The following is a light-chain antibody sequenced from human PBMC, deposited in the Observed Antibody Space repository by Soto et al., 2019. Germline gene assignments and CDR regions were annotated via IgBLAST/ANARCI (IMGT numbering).Light chain of an antibody. J-gene: IGLJ1*01. CDR2: EVT. CDR1: SSDVGKYDR. Sequence: QSALTQPPSVSGSPGQSVTMSCTGTSSDVGKYDRVSWYQQPPGTAPRLIMYEVTNRPSGVPARFSGSKSGNTASLTISGLQAEDEADYFCSSYTSASRYVFGAGT. V-gene: IGLV2-18*02. CDR3: SSYTSASRYV.